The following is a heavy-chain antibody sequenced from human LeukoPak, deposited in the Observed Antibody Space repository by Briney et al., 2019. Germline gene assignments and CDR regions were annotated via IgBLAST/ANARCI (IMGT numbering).Heavy chain of an antibody. CDR2: ISGSGGST. V-gene: IGHV3-23*01. J-gene: IGHJ4*02. D-gene: IGHD6-6*01. CDR1: GFTFSNAW. CDR3: ARGYSSSKIFDY. Sequence: GGSLRLSCAASGFTFSNAWMSWVRQAPGKGLEWVSAISGSGGSTYYADSVKGRFTISRDNSKNTLYLQMNSLRAEDTAVYYCARGYSSSKIFDYWGQGTLVTVSS.